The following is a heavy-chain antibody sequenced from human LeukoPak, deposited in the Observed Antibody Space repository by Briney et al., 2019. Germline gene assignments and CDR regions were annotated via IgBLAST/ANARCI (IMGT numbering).Heavy chain of an antibody. Sequence: ASVKVSCKASGYTFTSYGISWVRQAPGQGLEWMGWISAYNGNTNYAQKLQGRVTMTTDTSTSTAYMELRSLRSHDTAVYYCARGGYDFWSGYYIAHHDGAYFDYWGQGTLVTVSS. CDR3: ARGGYDFWSGYYIAHHDGAYFDY. CDR2: ISAYNGNT. J-gene: IGHJ4*02. V-gene: IGHV1-18*01. CDR1: GYTFTSYG. D-gene: IGHD3-3*01.